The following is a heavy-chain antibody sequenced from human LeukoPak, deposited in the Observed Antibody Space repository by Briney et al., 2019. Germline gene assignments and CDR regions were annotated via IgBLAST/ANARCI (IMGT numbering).Heavy chain of an antibody. D-gene: IGHD3-10*01. Sequence: PSETLSLTCIVSGDSISSGSYYWTWIRQPAGKGLEWIGRIYVSGTTNYNPSLKSRVTISVDTSKNQFSLKLSSVTAADTAVYYCANQVYGSGSYWPNWFDPWGQETLVTVSS. V-gene: IGHV4-61*02. J-gene: IGHJ5*02. CDR3: ANQVYGSGSYWPNWFDP. CDR1: GDSISSGSYY. CDR2: IYVSGTT.